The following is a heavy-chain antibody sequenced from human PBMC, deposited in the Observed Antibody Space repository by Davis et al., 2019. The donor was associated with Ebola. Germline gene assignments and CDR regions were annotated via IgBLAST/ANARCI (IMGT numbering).Heavy chain of an antibody. D-gene: IGHD2-2*01. CDR3: ARGDCSSTSCYYYFDY. J-gene: IGHJ4*02. Sequence: SVKVSCKASGYTFTGYYMHWVRQAPGQGLEWMGGIIPIFGTANYAQKFQGRVTITADKSTSTAYMELSSLRSEDTAVYYCARGDCSSTSCYYYFDYWGQGTLVTVSS. V-gene: IGHV1-69*06. CDR1: GYTFTGYY. CDR2: IIPIFGTA.